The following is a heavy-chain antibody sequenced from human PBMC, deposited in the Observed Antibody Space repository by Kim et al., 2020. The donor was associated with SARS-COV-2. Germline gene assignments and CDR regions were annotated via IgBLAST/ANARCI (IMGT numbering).Heavy chain of an antibody. J-gene: IGHJ6*02. Sequence: SETLSLTCTVSGGSISSSSYYLGWIRQPPGKGLEWIGSIYYSGSTYYNPSLKSRVTISVDTSKNQFSLKLSSVTAADTAVYYCARDFSPRSAALGDYYYGMDVWGQGTTVTVSS. CDR3: ARDFSPRSAALGDYYYGMDV. CDR1: GGSISSSSYY. V-gene: IGHV4-39*07. D-gene: IGHD2-2*01. CDR2: IYYSGST.